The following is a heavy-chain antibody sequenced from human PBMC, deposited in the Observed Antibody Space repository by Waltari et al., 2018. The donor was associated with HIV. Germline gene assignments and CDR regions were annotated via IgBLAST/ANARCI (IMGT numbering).Heavy chain of an antibody. J-gene: IGHJ4*02. CDR3: VRVGGRIPMIVVAPFDH. Sequence: VLLVESGGGVVQPGRSQRLSCAASGFSFSDFAMHWVRQSPDKGLEWVTEISYDATNKYYSDSVKGRFTVSRDNRKNTLYLQMNSLRPEDSGVYFCVRVGGRIPMIVVAPFDHWGQGTRVTVSS. D-gene: IGHD3-22*01. CDR1: GFSFSDFA. V-gene: IGHV3-30-3*01. CDR2: ISYDATNK.